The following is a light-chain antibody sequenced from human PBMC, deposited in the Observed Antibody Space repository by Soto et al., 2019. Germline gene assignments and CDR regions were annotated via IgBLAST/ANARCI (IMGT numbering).Light chain of an antibody. CDR1: SSDVGGYNY. V-gene: IGLV2-8*01. Sequence: QSALTQPPSASGSLGQSVTISCTGTSSDVGGYNYVSWYQQHPGKAPKLMICEVSKRPSGVPDRFSGSKSGNTASLTVSGLQADDEADYYCSSYAGNNILAFGGGTKVTVL. CDR2: EVS. CDR3: SSYAGNNILA. J-gene: IGLJ2*01.